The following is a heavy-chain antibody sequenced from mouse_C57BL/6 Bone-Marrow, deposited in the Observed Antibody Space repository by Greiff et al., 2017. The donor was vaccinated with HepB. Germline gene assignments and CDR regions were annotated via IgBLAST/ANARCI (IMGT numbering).Heavy chain of an antibody. D-gene: IGHD1-1*01. V-gene: IGHV1-66*01. CDR2: IYPGSGNT. J-gene: IGHJ2*01. CDR1: GYSFTSYY. CDR3: ARPLSSYDFDY. Sequence: QVQLQQSGPELVKPGASVKISCKASGYSFTSYYIHWVKQRPGQGLEWIGWIYPGSGNTKYNEKFKGKATLTADTSSSTAYMQLSSLTSEDCAVYYCARPLSSYDFDYWGQGTTLTVSS.